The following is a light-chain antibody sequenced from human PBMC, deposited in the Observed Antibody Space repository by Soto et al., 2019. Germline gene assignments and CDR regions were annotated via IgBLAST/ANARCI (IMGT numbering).Light chain of an antibody. CDR3: QQYSNWPPIT. V-gene: IGKV3-15*01. Sequence: DIVLTQSPGTLSLSPGERATLSCRASQIISSTYLGWYQQKPGQAPRLLIYDTSTRATGIPARFSGSGSGTEFTLTISSLQSEDFAVYYCQQYSNWPPITFGQGTRLEIK. CDR2: DTS. CDR1: QIISSTY. J-gene: IGKJ5*01.